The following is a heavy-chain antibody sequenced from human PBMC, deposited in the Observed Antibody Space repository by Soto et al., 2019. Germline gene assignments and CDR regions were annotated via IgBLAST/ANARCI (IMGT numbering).Heavy chain of an antibody. CDR3: ARPLNPADAFDI. Sequence: QVQLVQSGAEVKKPGASVKVSCKASGYTFTSYYMHWVRQAPGQGLEWMGIINPSGGSTSYAQKFKSRVTMTRDTSTSTVYMELSRLRSEDTAVYYCARPLNPADAFDIWGQGTMVTVSS. J-gene: IGHJ3*02. CDR1: GYTFTSYY. CDR2: INPSGGST. V-gene: IGHV1-46*01.